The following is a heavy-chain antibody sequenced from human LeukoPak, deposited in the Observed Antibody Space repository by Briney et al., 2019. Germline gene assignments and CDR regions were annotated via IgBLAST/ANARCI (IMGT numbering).Heavy chain of an antibody. V-gene: IGHV1-69*10. CDR1: GGTFTKYV. D-gene: IGHD2-2*01. CDR3: MLGVIPD. CDR2: FIPVHDTA. Sequence: ASVKVSCKASGGTFTKYVISWVREAPGQGLEWVGRFIPVHDTANYAHKFQGRVMLTADKSTSTAYMELTSLRSEDTAVYCAMLGVIPDWGQGTLITVSS. J-gene: IGHJ1*01.